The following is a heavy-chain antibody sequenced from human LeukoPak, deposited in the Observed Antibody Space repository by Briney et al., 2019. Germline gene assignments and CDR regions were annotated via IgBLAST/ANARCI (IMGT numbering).Heavy chain of an antibody. V-gene: IGHV1-69*13. CDR2: IIPIFGTA. Sequence: ASVKVSCKASGYTFTSYGISWVRQAPGQGLEWMGGIIPIFGTANYAQKFQGRVTITADESTSTAYMELSSLRSEDTAVYYCARALVTYYYDNHLGYFDYWGQGTLVTVSS. J-gene: IGHJ4*02. CDR1: GYTFTSYG. CDR3: ARALVTYYYDNHLGYFDY. D-gene: IGHD3-22*01.